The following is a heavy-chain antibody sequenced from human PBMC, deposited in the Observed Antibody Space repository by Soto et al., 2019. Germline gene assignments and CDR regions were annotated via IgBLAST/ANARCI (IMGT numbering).Heavy chain of an antibody. J-gene: IGHJ4*02. D-gene: IGHD6-13*01. CDR2: ISSSSSYT. Sequence: XLRLSCEACGLTFSDYYMSWVRQAPGKGLEWVSYISSSSSYTNYADSVKGRFTISRDNAKNSLYLQMNSLRAEDTAVYYCAREARSGQKLVRVTHYYDYWGQGTLVTIS. CDR1: GLTFSDYY. V-gene: IGHV3-11*06. CDR3: AREARSGQKLVRVTHYYDY.